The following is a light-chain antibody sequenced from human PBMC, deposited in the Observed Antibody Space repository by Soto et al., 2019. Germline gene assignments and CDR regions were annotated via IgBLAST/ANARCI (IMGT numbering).Light chain of an antibody. J-gene: IGKJ1*01. CDR2: GAS. CDR3: QQRSNWPPT. Sequence: EIVLTQSPGSLSLSPGERATLSCRASETVNSNYLAWYQQKRGQAPRLLIYGASRRATGIPDRFSGSGSGTDFTLTITRLEAEDFAVYYCQQRSNWPPTFGQGTKVDIK. V-gene: IGKV3D-20*02. CDR1: ETVNSNY.